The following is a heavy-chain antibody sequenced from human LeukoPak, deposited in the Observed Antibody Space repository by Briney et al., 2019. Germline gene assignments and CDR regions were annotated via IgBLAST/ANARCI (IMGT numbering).Heavy chain of an antibody. D-gene: IGHD2-2*01. CDR3: AKGMEWVVVPAALDV. J-gene: IGHJ6*02. CDR1: GFTFSSYG. CDR2: ISGSSSTT. V-gene: IGHV3-23*01. Sequence: PGGSLRLSCAASGFTFSSYGMHWVRQAPGKGLEWVSAISGSSSTTFYADSVKGRFTISRDNSMDTLFLQMNSLRPEDTALYYCAKGMEWVVVPAALDVWGQGTTVSVSS.